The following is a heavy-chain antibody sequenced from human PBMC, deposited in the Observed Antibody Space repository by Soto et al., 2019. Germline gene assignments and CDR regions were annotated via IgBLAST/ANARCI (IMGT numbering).Heavy chain of an antibody. J-gene: IGHJ5*02. CDR1: GGSISSGGYY. V-gene: IGHV4-31*03. CDR3: VRQNYHILTGVWFDP. D-gene: IGHD3-9*01. CDR2: IYYSGST. Sequence: SETLSLTCTVSGGSISSGGYYWSWIRQHPGKGLEWIGYIYYSGSTYYNPSLKSRVTISVDTSKNQFSLKLSSVTAADTAVYYCVRQNYHILTGVWFDPWGQGTLVTVSS.